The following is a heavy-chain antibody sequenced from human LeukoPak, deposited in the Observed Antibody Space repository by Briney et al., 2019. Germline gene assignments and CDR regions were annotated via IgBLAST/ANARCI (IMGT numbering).Heavy chain of an antibody. CDR2: INPNSGGT. D-gene: IGHD3-10*01. V-gene: IGHV1-2*02. CDR3: SRGGQLWFGYYYYMDV. Sequence: ASVKVSCTASGYTFTGYYMHCVRQAAGHGREWMGWINPNSGGTNYAQKLQGRGTMTRDTSISTAYMELSRLRSDDTAVYYCSRGGQLWFGYYYYMDVWGKGATVTVSS. CDR1: GYTFTGYY. J-gene: IGHJ6*03.